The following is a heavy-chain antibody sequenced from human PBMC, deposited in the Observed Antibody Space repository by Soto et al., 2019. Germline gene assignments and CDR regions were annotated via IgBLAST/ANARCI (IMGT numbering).Heavy chain of an antibody. J-gene: IGHJ5*02. CDR3: ARHTYYYGSGSYYWFDP. CDR2: IYYSGST. CDR1: GGSISSSSYY. Sequence: QLKLQESGPGLVKPSETLSLTCTVSGGSISSSSYYWGWIRQPPGKGLEWIGSIYYSGSTYYNPSLKRRVTISVDTSKNQFSLKLSSVTAADTAVYYCARHTYYYGSGSYYWFDPWGQGTLVTVSS. D-gene: IGHD3-10*01. V-gene: IGHV4-39*01.